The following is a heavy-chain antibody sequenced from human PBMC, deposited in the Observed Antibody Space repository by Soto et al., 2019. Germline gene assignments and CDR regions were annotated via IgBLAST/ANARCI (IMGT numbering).Heavy chain of an antibody. D-gene: IGHD6-6*01. CDR3: ARGYGIAARQGEVAFDI. V-gene: IGHV3-66*01. CDR2: IYSGGST. J-gene: IGHJ3*02. CDR1: GFTVSSNY. Sequence: GGSLRLSCAASGFTVSSNYMSWVRQAPGKGLEWVSVIYSGGSTYYADSVKGRFTISRDNSKNTLYLQMNSLRAEDTAVYYCARGYGIAARQGEVAFDIWGQGTMVTVSS.